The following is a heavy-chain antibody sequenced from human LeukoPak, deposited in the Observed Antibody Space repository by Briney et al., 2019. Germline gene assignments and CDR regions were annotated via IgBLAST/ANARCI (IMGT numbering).Heavy chain of an antibody. D-gene: IGHD6-19*01. CDR1: GFTVSSNY. V-gene: IGHV3-23*01. CDR2: ISGSGGST. J-gene: IGHJ4*02. Sequence: GGSLRLSCAASGFTVSSNYMTWVRQAPGKGLEWVSAISGSGGSTYYADSVKGRFTISRDNSKNTLYLQMNSLRAEDTAVYYCAKDNIAVAGPFDYWGQGTLVTVSS. CDR3: AKDNIAVAGPFDY.